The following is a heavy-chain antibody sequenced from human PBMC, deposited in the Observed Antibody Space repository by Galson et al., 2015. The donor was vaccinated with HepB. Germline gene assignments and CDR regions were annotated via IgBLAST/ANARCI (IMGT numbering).Heavy chain of an antibody. J-gene: IGHJ4*02. D-gene: IGHD6-13*01. CDR1: GFTFSSYA. CDR2: ISGSGGST. Sequence: SLRLSCAASGFTFSSYAMSWVRQAPGKGLEWVSAISGSGGSTYYADSVKGRFTISRDNSKNTLYLQMNSLRAEDTAVYYCARDRFASSNGVGDYWGQGILVTVSS. CDR3: ARDRFASSNGVGDY. V-gene: IGHV3-23*01.